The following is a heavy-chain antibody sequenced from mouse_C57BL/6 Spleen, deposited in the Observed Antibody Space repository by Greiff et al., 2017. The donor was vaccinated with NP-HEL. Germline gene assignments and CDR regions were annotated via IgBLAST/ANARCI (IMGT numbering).Heavy chain of an antibody. D-gene: IGHD1-1*01. Sequence: QVQLKQPGAELVKPGASVKLSCKASGYTFTSYWMHWVKQRPGQGLEWIGMIHPNSGSTNYNEKFKSKATLTVDKSSSTAYMQLSSLTSEDSAVYYCAREYITTVVAPRFFDDWGQGTTLTVSS. CDR3: AREYITTVVAPRFFDD. V-gene: IGHV1-64*01. CDR1: GYTFTSYW. J-gene: IGHJ2*01. CDR2: IHPNSGST.